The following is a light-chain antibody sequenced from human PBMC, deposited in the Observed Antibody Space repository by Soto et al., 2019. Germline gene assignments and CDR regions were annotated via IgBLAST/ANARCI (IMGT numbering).Light chain of an antibody. J-gene: IGLJ3*02. CDR3: LLSYSGARV. CDR1: PGAVTSGHY. V-gene: IGLV7-46*01. Sequence: QTVVTREPSLSVSPGGTGTLTCGSSPGAVTSGHYPYWFQQKPGQAPRTLIYDTNYKHSWTPARFSGSLLGGNAALTLSGAQPEDEAEYYCLLSYSGARVFGGGTKVTVL. CDR2: DTN.